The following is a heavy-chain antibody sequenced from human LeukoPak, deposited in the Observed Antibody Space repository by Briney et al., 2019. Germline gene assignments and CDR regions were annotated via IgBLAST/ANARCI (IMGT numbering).Heavy chain of an antibody. J-gene: IGHJ4*02. V-gene: IGHV3-15*01. CDR3: ATDTVATNDYGLDY. CDR2: IKTKAEGGPT. CDR1: GIALSDAW. D-gene: IGHD5-12*01. Sequence: GGSLRLSCAASGIALSDAWVNWVRQAPGKGLEWVGRIKTKAEGGPTDYGAPVKARFTISRDDSKNVMFLQMNSLKTEDTAVYYCATDTVATNDYGLDYWGQGTLVTVSS.